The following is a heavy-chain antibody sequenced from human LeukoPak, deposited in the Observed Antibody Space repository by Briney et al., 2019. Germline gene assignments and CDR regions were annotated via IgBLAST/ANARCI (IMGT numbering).Heavy chain of an antibody. Sequence: GSSVKVSCKASGGTFSSYAISWVRQAPGQGLEWMGGIIPIFGTANYAQKFQGRVTIAADESTSTAYMELSSLRSEDTAVYYCARGDYYDSSGYSGYWGQGTLVTVSS. J-gene: IGHJ4*02. CDR2: IIPIFGTA. CDR3: ARGDYYDSSGYSGY. D-gene: IGHD3-22*01. CDR1: GGTFSSYA. V-gene: IGHV1-69*01.